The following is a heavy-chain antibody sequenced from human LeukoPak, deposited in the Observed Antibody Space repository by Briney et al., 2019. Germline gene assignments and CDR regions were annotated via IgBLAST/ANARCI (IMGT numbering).Heavy chain of an antibody. CDR2: INPSGGST. CDR1: GYTFTSYY. V-gene: IGHV1-46*01. Sequence: ASVKVSCKASGYTFTSYYMHWVRQAPGQGLEWMGIINPSGGSTSYAQKFQGRVTMTRDTSTSTVYMELRSLRSDDTAVYYCARDQLILAGYYNANWFDPWGQGTLVTVSS. J-gene: IGHJ5*02. CDR3: ARDQLILAGYYNANWFDP. D-gene: IGHD3-9*01.